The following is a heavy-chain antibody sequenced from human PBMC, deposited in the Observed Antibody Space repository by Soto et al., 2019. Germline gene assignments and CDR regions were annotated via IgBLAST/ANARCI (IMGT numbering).Heavy chain of an antibody. Sequence: QVQLVESGGGVVQPGRSLRLSCAASGFTFSSYAMHWVRQAPGKGLEWVAVISYDGSNKYYADSVKGRFTISRDNSKNTLYLQMNSLRAEDTAVYYCARDYCSGGSCLYWYFDLWGRGTLVTVSS. D-gene: IGHD2-15*01. V-gene: IGHV3-30-3*01. J-gene: IGHJ2*01. CDR1: GFTFSSYA. CDR2: ISYDGSNK. CDR3: ARDYCSGGSCLYWYFDL.